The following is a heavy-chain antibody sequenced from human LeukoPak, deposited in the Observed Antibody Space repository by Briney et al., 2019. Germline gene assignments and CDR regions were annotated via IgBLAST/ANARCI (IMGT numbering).Heavy chain of an antibody. CDR3: ARVRDSYYYYYGMDV. J-gene: IGHJ6*02. V-gene: IGHV4-39*07. CDR2: IYYSGST. CDR1: GGSLSGSSYY. D-gene: IGHD2-21*02. Sequence: PSETLSLTCTVSGGSLSGSSYYWGWIRQPPGKGLEWIGSIYYSGSTYYNPSLKSRVTISVDTSKNQFSLKLSSVTAADTAVYYCARVRDSYYYYYGMDVWGQGTTVTASS.